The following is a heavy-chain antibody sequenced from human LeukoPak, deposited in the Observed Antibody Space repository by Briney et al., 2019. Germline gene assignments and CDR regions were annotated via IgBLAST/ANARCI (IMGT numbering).Heavy chain of an antibody. CDR2: ISSSSSYI. Sequence: PGGSLRLSCAASGFTFSSYSMNWVRQAPGKGLEWVSSISSSSSYIYYADSVKGRFTISRDNAKNSLYLQMNSLRAEDTAVYYCARDRQVPPPYYYYMDVWDKGTTVTVSS. J-gene: IGHJ6*03. CDR3: ARDRQVPPPYYYYMDV. V-gene: IGHV3-21*01. CDR1: GFTFSSYS.